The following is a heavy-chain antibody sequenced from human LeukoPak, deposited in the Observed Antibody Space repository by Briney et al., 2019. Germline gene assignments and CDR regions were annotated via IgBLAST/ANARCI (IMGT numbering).Heavy chain of an antibody. CDR2: ICSGTTHI. J-gene: IGHJ5*02. V-gene: IGHV3-21*01. D-gene: IGHD6-13*01. CDR3: ARGNLGSSWSAGWFHP. Sequence: GGSLRLSCTASGFTFSTYTMNWVRQAPGKGLEWVSSICSGTTHIYYADSMKGRFTIFRDNAKNSLYLQMNSLRTEDTALYYCARGNLGSSWSAGWFHPWGQGTLVTVSS. CDR1: GFTFSTYT.